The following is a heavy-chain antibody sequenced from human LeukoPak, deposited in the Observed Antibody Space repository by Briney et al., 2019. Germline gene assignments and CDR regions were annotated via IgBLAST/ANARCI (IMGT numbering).Heavy chain of an antibody. CDR2: ISSSSSYI. J-gene: IGHJ4*02. CDR3: ARDPENYDSSGYYYEPDY. D-gene: IGHD3-22*01. V-gene: IGHV3-21*01. CDR1: GSTFSSYS. Sequence: PGGSLRLSCAASGSTFSSYSMNWVRQAPGKGLEWVSSISSSSSYIYYADSVKGRFTISRDNAKNSLYLQMNSLRAEDTAVYYCARDPENYDSSGYYYEPDYWGQGTLVTVSS.